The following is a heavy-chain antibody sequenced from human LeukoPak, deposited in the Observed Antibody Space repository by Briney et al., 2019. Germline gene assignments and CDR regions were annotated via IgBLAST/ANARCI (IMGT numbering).Heavy chain of an antibody. D-gene: IGHD6-13*01. CDR3: ARGNSWYEYIDT. CDR2: INHSGST. Sequence: PSETLSLTCAVYGGSFSGYYVSWIRQPPGKGLEWIGEINHSGSTNYNPSLKSRVTISVDTSKNQFSLKLSSVTAADTAVYYCARGNSWYEYIDTWGHGNLVTVSS. V-gene: IGHV4-34*01. CDR1: GGSFSGYY. J-gene: IGHJ4*03.